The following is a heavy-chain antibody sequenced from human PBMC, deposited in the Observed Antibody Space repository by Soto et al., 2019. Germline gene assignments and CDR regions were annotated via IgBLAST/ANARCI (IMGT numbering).Heavy chain of an antibody. CDR3: ARDRALAARVGGNYYYYGMDV. J-gene: IGHJ6*02. CDR1: GFTFSSYS. Sequence: PGGSLRLSCAASGFTFSSYSMNWVRQAPGKGLEWVSSISSSSSYIYYADSVKGRFTISRDNAKNSLYLQMNSLRAEDTAVYYCARDRALAARVGGNYYYYGMDVWGQGTTPTVSS. CDR2: ISSSSSYI. V-gene: IGHV3-21*01. D-gene: IGHD6-6*01.